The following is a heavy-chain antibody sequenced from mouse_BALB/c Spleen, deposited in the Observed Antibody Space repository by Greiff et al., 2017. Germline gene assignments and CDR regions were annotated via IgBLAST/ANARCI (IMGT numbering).Heavy chain of an antibody. CDR3: ARDYYGSRGYYFDY. D-gene: IGHD1-1*01. CDR1: GYTFTSYW. J-gene: IGHJ2*01. CDR2: INPSTGYT. Sequence: QVQLQQSGAELAKPGASVKMSCKASGYTFTSYWMHWVKQRPGQGLEWIGYINPSTGYTEYNQKFKDKATLTADKSSSTAYMQLSSLTSEDSAVYYCARDYYGSRGYYFDYWGQGTTLTVSS. V-gene: IGHV1-7*01.